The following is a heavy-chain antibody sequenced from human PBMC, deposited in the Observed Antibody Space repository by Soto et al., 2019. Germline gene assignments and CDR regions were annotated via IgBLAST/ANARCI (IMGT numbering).Heavy chain of an antibody. CDR1: GFTFSSYG. V-gene: IGHV3-30*18. D-gene: IGHD5-12*01. J-gene: IGHJ6*02. CDR3: AKDRVAGDGYNYRYYYYGMDV. CDR2: ISYDGSNK. Sequence: HPGGSLRLSCAASGFTFSSYGMHWVRQAPGKGLEWVAVISYDGSNKYYADSVKGRFTISRDNSKNTLYLQMNSLRAEDTAVYYCAKDRVAGDGYNYRYYYYGMDVWGQGTTVTVSS.